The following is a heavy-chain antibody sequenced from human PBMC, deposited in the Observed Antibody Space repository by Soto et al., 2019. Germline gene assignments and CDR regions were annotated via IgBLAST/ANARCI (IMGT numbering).Heavy chain of an antibody. Sequence: QVQLVQSGAEVKKPGSSVKVSCKASGGTFSSYAISWVRQAPGQGLEWMGGIIPIFGTANYAQKFQGRVTNAADESTSTAYMELRSLSSEQTAVYYCARHGGVLRVEELSQPLYYYYYGMDVWGQGTTVTVSS. V-gene: IGHV1-69*12. CDR1: GGTFSSYA. J-gene: IGHJ6*02. CDR3: ARHGGVLRVEELSQPLYYYYYGMDV. D-gene: IGHD3-3*01. CDR2: IIPIFGTA.